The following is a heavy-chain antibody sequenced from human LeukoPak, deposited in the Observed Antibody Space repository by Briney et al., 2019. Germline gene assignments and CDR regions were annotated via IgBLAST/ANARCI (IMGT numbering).Heavy chain of an antibody. CDR3: ARVRSYSGYDFFDC. D-gene: IGHD5-12*01. J-gene: IGHJ4*02. V-gene: IGHV4-59*01. CDR2: IYYSGSS. CDR1: GGSISSYY. Sequence: SETLSLTCTVSGGSISSYYWSWIRQPPGKGLEWIGYIYYSGSSNYTPSLKSRVTISVDTSKNQFSLKLSSVTAADTAVYYCARVRSYSGYDFFDCWGQGTLVTVSS.